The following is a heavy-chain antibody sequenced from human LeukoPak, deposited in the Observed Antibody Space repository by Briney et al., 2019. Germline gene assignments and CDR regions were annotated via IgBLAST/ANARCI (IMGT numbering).Heavy chain of an antibody. CDR1: GGSISSYY. J-gene: IGHJ3*02. CDR2: IYYSGST. Sequence: PSETLSLTCIVSGGSISSYYWSWIRQPPGKGLEWIGYIYYSGSTNYNPSLKSRVTIAVDTSKNQFSLKLSSVTAADTAVYYCARGGRGPDAFDIWGQRTMVTVSS. D-gene: IGHD3-10*01. V-gene: IGHV4-59*01. CDR3: ARGGRGPDAFDI.